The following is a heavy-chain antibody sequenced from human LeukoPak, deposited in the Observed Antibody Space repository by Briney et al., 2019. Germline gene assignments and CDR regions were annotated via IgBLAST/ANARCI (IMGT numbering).Heavy chain of an antibody. CDR2: SNPNSGGI. CDR3: ARGGSGSGYLYYFDY. J-gene: IGHJ4*02. Sequence: GASVKVSCKASGYSFIDYSMHWVRQAPGQGLEWMGRSNPNSGGISYAQNFQGRISMTRDTSISTTYMELSGLTSDDTAVYYCARGGSGSGYLYYFDYWGQGTLVSVSS. CDR1: GYSFIDYS. D-gene: IGHD3-10*01. V-gene: IGHV1-2*06.